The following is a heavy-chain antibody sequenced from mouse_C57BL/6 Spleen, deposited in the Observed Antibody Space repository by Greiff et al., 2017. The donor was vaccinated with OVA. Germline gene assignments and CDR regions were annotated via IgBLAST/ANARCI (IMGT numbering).Heavy chain of an antibody. CDR1: GYTFTSYW. CDR2: IDPSDSET. CDR3: ARDYGSGGWYFDV. V-gene: IGHV1-52*01. J-gene: IGHJ1*03. Sequence: QVQLQQPGAELVRPGSSVKLSCKASGYTFTSYWMHWVKQRPIQGLEWIGNIDPSDSETHYNQKFKDKATLTVDKSSSTAYMQLSSLTSEDSAVYYCARDYGSGGWYFDVWGTGTTVTVSS. D-gene: IGHD1-1*01.